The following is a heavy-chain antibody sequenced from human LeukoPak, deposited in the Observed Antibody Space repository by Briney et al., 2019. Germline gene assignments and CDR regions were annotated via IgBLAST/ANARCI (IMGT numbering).Heavy chain of an antibody. D-gene: IGHD3-22*01. V-gene: IGHV1-2*02. J-gene: IGHJ4*02. CDR3: ARDNGYYDSSVNY. CDR2: INPNRGGT. Sequence: ASVKVSCKASGYTFTGYYMHWVRQAPGQGLEWMGWINPNRGGTNYAQKFQGRVTMTRDTSISTAYMELSRLRSDDTAVYYCARDNGYYDSSVNYWGQGTLVTVSS. CDR1: GYTFTGYY.